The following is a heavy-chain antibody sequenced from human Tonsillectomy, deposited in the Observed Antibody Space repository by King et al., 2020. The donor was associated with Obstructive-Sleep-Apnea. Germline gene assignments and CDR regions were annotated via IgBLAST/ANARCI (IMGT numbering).Heavy chain of an antibody. CDR2: INHSGST. V-gene: IGHV4-34*01. J-gene: IGHJ4*02. D-gene: IGHD3-3*01. Sequence: HVQLQQWGAGLLKPSETLSLTCAVYGGSFSGYYWSWIRQPPGKGLEWIGEINHSGSTNYNPSLKSRVTISVDTSKNQFSLKLSSVTAAATAVYYCASGYDFYYWGQGTLVTVSS. CDR1: GGSFSGYY. CDR3: ASGYDFYY.